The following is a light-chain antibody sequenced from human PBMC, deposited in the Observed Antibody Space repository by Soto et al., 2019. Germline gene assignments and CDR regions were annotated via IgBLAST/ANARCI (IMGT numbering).Light chain of an antibody. Sequence: DIQMTQSPSSLSASVGDRVTITCRASQSVNKYLNWYQQKPGKAPRLLIYAASTLHSGVPSRFSGSGSGTDFTLTISTLQPEECATYYCQQSYSTPGTFGQGTKGEVK. V-gene: IGKV1-39*01. CDR1: QSVNKY. CDR3: QQSYSTPGT. CDR2: AAS. J-gene: IGKJ1*01.